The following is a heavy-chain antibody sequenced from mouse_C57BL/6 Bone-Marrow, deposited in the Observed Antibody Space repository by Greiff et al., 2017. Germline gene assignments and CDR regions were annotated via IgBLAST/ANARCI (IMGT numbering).Heavy chain of an antibody. CDR2: IDPETGGT. CDR1: GYTFTDYE. CDR3: TRRAYYYGSSYGDD. Sequence: QVQLQQSGAELVRPGASVTLSCKASGYTFTDYEMHWVKQTPVHGLEWIGAIDPETGGTAYNQKFKGKAILTADKSSSTAYMELRSLTSEDSAVYYCTRRAYYYGSSYGDDWGQGTTLTVSS. V-gene: IGHV1-15*01. D-gene: IGHD1-1*01. J-gene: IGHJ2*01.